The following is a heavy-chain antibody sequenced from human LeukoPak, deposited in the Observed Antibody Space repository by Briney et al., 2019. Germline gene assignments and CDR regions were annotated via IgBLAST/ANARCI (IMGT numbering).Heavy chain of an antibody. D-gene: IGHD1/OR15-1a*01. CDR3: ARDGGSGELEQGLNWFDP. Sequence: GASVKVSCKASGYTFTGYYMHWVRQAPGQGLEWMGWINPNSGGTNYAQKFQGRVTMTRDTSISTAYMELSRLRSDDTAVYYCARDGGSGELEQGLNWFDPWGQGTLVTVSS. V-gene: IGHV1-2*02. CDR2: INPNSGGT. J-gene: IGHJ5*02. CDR1: GYTFTGYY.